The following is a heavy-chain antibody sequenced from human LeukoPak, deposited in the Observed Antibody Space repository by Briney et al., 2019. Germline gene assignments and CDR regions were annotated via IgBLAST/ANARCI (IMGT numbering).Heavy chain of an antibody. Sequence: SETLSLTCVVYGGSFSDYYWSWIRQPPGKGLEWIGEINHSGTTNYNPSLKSRVSISVDSSKNQFSLKLTSVTAADTAVYYCARGGLRHYFCSGSHDYWGQGTLVTVSS. CDR3: ARGGLRHYFCSGSHDY. CDR2: INHSGTT. D-gene: IGHD3-10*02. V-gene: IGHV4-34*01. CDR1: GGSFSDYY. J-gene: IGHJ4*02.